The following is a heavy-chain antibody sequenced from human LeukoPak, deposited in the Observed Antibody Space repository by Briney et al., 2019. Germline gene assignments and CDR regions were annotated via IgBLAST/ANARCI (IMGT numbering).Heavy chain of an antibody. CDR2: IYTFDNT. CDR3: AREWGSTSPRPLDS. Sequence: PSETLSLTCTVSGGSIRGYYWTWIRQPAGKGLEWIGRIYTFDNTNYNPSLKSRVTMSIDTSNNQFSLKLDPVTAADTAIYYCAREWGSTSPRPLDSWGQGSLVTVSS. D-gene: IGHD2-2*01. CDR1: GGSIRGYY. J-gene: IGHJ4*02. V-gene: IGHV4-4*07.